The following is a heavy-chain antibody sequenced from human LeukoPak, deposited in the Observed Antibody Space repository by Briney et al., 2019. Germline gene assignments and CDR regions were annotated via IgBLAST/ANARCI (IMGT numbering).Heavy chain of an antibody. CDR3: ARVSSLSGYYDAFDI. J-gene: IGHJ3*02. D-gene: IGHD3-22*01. CDR1: GFTFSSYS. V-gene: IGHV3-21*01. CDR2: ISSSSSYI. Sequence: PGGSLRLSCAASGFTFSSYSMNWVRQAPGKGLEWVSSISSSSSYIYYADSVKGRFTISRDNAKNSLYLQMNSLRAEDTAVYYCARVSSLSGYYDAFDIWGQGTMVTVSS.